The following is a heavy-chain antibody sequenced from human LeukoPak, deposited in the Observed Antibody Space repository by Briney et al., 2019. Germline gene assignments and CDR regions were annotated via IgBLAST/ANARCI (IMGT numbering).Heavy chain of an antibody. V-gene: IGHV6-1*01. CDR3: ATGYQLPY. Sequence: SQTLSLTCAISGESVSSNSASWSWFRQSPSRGLEWLGRTYYRSKWYSDYAVSVQSRIIISADPSKNQFSLQLKSVTPEDTAVYYCATGYQLPYWGQGTRVTVSS. CDR1: GESVSSNSAS. D-gene: IGHD3-9*01. CDR2: TYYRSKWYS. J-gene: IGHJ4*02.